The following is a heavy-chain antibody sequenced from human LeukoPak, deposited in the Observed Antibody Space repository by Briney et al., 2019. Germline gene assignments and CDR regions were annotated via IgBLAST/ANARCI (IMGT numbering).Heavy chain of an antibody. J-gene: IGHJ4*02. CDR2: INHSGST. D-gene: IGHD3-22*01. Sequence: SETLSLTCAVYGGSFSGYYWSWIRQPPGKGLEWIGEINHSGSTNYNPSLKSRVTISVDTSKNQFSLKLSSVTAADTAVYYCGRWGFYYDSSGYKTYYFGYWGQGTLVTVSS. V-gene: IGHV4-34*01. CDR3: GRWGFYYDSSGYKTYYFGY. CDR1: GGSFSGYY.